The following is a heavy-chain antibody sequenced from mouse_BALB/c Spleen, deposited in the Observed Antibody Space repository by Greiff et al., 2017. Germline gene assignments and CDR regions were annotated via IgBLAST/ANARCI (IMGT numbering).Heavy chain of an antibody. J-gene: IGHJ2*01. CDR3: TRYGNYPYYFDY. V-gene: IGHV6-6*02. Sequence: EVQLQQSGGGLVQPGGSMKLSCVASGFTFSNYWMNWVRQSPEKGLEWVAEIRLKSNNYATHYAESVKGRFTISRDDSKSSVYLQMNNLRAEDTGIYYCTRYGNYPYYFDYWGQGTTLTVSS. CDR1: GFTFSNYW. CDR2: IRLKSNNYAT. D-gene: IGHD2-1*01.